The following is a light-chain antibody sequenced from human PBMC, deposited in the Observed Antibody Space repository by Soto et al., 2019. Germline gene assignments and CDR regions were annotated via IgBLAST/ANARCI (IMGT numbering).Light chain of an antibody. V-gene: IGKV1-27*01. CDR3: QEYNSAHTWT. CDR1: QGISKY. J-gene: IGKJ1*01. CDR2: GVS. Sequence: DIQVTQSPSSLSAYVGDRVTITCRASQGISKYLAWYQQKPGKVPKLLIYGVSTLQSGVPSRFSGSGSGTDFTLIISSLQPEDVATYCCQEYNSAHTWTFGQGTKVEIK.